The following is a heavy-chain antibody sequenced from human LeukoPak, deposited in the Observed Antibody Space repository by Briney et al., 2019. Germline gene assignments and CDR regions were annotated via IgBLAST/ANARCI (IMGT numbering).Heavy chain of an antibody. D-gene: IGHD5-12*01. Sequence: GGSLRHSCAASGFTLSPFSNAWMSWVRQAPGKGLEWVGRIKSKSDGGTTDFAAPVKGRFTMSRDDSENTVSLQMNSLKIEDTAVYFCTQGVAKAYSWGQGTLVTVSS. CDR1: GFTLSPFSNAW. CDR2: IKSKSDGGTT. CDR3: TQGVAKAYS. J-gene: IGHJ4*02. V-gene: IGHV3-15*01.